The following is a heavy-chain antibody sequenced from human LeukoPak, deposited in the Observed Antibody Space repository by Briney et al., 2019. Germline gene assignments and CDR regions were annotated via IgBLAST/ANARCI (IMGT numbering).Heavy chain of an antibody. CDR2: IYHSGST. D-gene: IGHD3-22*01. CDR3: ARDYYDSSGYYIPLGY. Sequence: SETLSLTCAVSGGSISSGGYSWSWIRQPPGKGLEWIGYIYHSGSTYYNPSLKSRVTISVDRSKNQFSLKLSSVTAADTAVYYCARDYYDSSGYYIPLGYWGQETLVTVSS. CDR1: GGSISSGGYS. J-gene: IGHJ4*02. V-gene: IGHV4-30-2*01.